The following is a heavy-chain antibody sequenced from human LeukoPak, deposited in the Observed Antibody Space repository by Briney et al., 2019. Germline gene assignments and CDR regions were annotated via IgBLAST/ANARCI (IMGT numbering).Heavy chain of an antibody. D-gene: IGHD4-23*01. CDR3: ARLNGGN. J-gene: IGHJ4*02. Sequence: SETLSLTCTVSGGSISSYYWSWVRQPPGKGLEWIAYIDDSGSTSYNPSLKSRVSISIDTPKNQFSLNLKSVTPADTAVYCCARLNGGNWGQGTLVTVSS. V-gene: IGHV4-59*01. CDR2: IDDSGST. CDR1: GGSISSYY.